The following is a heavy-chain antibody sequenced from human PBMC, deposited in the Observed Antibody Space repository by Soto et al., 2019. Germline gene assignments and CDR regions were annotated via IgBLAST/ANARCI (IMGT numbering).Heavy chain of an antibody. CDR1: GFTFSSYS. CDR3: AKGGDTAMVHYYYGMDV. D-gene: IGHD5-18*01. Sequence: GGSLRLSCAASGFTFSSYSMNWVRQAPGKGLEWVSSISSSSSYIYYADSVKGRFTISRDNSKNTLYLQMNSLRAEDTAVYYCAKGGDTAMVHYYYGMDVWGQGTTVTVSS. V-gene: IGHV3-21*04. CDR2: ISSSSSYI. J-gene: IGHJ6*02.